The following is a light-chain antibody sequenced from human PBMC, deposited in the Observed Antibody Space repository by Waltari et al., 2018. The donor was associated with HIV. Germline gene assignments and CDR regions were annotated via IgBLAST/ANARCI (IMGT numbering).Light chain of an antibody. CDR1: SSDVGGYDY. CDR2: DVT. Sequence: QSALTQPRSVSGSPGQSVTISCTGTSSDVGGYDYVSWYQQYPGKAPKLMIYDVTKRPSGVPDRFSGSKSGNTASLTISGLQADDEADYYCCSYAGTYSFYVFGAGTEVTVL. V-gene: IGLV2-11*01. CDR3: CSYAGTYSFYV. J-gene: IGLJ1*01.